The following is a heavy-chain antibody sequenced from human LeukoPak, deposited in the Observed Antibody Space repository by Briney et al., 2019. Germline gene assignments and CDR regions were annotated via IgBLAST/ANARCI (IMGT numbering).Heavy chain of an antibody. D-gene: IGHD3-22*01. CDR2: IYYRGRT. CDR1: GDSISSHY. CDR3: ARTYYSDGTDYYNWYFDV. V-gene: IGHV4-59*11. Sequence: PSETLSLTCAVYGDSISSHYWSWIRQPPGKGLEWIGYIYYRGRTNYNPSLKSRVTISIDASKNEFSLTLSSVTAADTAVYYCARTYYSDGTDYYNWYFDVWGRGTLVTVSS. J-gene: IGHJ2*01.